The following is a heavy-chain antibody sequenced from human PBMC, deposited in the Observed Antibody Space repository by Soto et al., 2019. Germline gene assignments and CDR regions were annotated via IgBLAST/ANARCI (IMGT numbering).Heavy chain of an antibody. CDR2: INHSGST. J-gene: IGHJ5*02. Sequence: PSETLSLTCAVYGGSFSGYYWSWIRQPPGKGLEWIGEINHSGSTNYNPSLKSRVTISVDTSKNQFSLKLSSVTAADTAVYYCARRRIAAAVHNWFDPWGQGTLVTVSS. V-gene: IGHV4-34*01. CDR3: ARRRIAAAVHNWFDP. CDR1: GGSFSGYY. D-gene: IGHD6-13*01.